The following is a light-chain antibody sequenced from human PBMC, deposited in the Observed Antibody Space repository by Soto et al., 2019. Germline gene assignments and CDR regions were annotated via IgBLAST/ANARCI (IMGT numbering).Light chain of an antibody. Sequence: EIVLTQSPGTLSLSPGERATLSCRASQSLSSSYLVWYQQKPGQAPRLLIYGASSRATGIPDRFSGSGSGTDFTLTISRLEPEDFAVYYCQQYGSSPPTFGQGTKVEIK. CDR2: GAS. V-gene: IGKV3-20*01. CDR3: QQYGSSPPT. CDR1: QSLSSSY. J-gene: IGKJ1*01.